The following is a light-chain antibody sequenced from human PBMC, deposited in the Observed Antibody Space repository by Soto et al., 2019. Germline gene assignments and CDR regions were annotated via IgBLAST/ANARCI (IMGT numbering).Light chain of an antibody. V-gene: IGKV3D-15*01. Sequence: EIVLTQSPATLSLSPGERATLSCRASQSVSSSYLAWYQQRPGQAPRLLIYGASSRATGIPDRFSGSGSGTEFTLTISSLQSEDFAVYYCQQYNDRPPITFGQGTRLE. CDR2: GAS. CDR1: QSVSSSY. CDR3: QQYNDRPPIT. J-gene: IGKJ5*01.